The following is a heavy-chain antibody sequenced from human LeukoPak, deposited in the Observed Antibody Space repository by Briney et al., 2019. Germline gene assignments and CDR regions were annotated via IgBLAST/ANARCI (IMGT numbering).Heavy chain of an antibody. Sequence: ASVKVSCKASGYTFTGYYMHWVRQAPGQGLEWMGWINPNSGGTNYAQKFQGRVTMTRDTSTSTVYMELSSLRSEDTAVYYCAIYRGEYSSSSFYFDYWGQGTLVTVSS. CDR2: INPNSGGT. J-gene: IGHJ4*02. CDR3: AIYRGEYSSSSFYFDY. D-gene: IGHD6-6*01. CDR1: GYTFTGYY. V-gene: IGHV1-2*02.